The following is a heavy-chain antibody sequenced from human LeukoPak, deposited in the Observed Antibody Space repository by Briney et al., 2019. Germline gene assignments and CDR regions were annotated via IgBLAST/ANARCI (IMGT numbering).Heavy chain of an antibody. CDR2: IRSKANSYAT. V-gene: IGHV3-73*01. CDR3: TRDLGPAAT. Sequence: PGGSLKLSCAASGFTFSGSAMHWVRQASGKGLEWVGRIRSKANSYATAYAASVKGRFTISRDDSKNTAYLQMNSLKTEDTAVYYCTRDLGPAATWGQGTLVTVSS. D-gene: IGHD2-15*01. J-gene: IGHJ4*02. CDR1: GFTFSGSA.